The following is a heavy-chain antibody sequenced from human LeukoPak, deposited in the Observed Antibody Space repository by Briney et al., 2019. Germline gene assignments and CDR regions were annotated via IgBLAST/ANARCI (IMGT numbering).Heavy chain of an antibody. CDR3: ARPTYYDILTGYYSLYYFEY. J-gene: IGHJ4*02. D-gene: IGHD3-9*01. Sequence: ASVKVSCKASGYTFTGYYMLWVRQAPGQGLEWMGWSNPNSGGTNYAQKFQGRVTMTRDTSISTAYMELSRLRSDDTAVYYCARPTYYDILTGYYSLYYFEYWGQGTLVTVSS. CDR1: GYTFTGYY. CDR2: SNPNSGGT. V-gene: IGHV1-2*02.